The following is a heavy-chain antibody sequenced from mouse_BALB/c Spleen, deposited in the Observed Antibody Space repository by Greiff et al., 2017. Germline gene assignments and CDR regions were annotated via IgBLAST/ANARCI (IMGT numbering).Heavy chain of an antibody. Sequence: EVKLMESGPELVKPGASVKMSCKASGYTFTSYVMHWVKQKPGQGLEWIGYINPYNDGTKYNEKFKGKATLTSDKSSSTAYMELSSLTSEDSAVYYCVRSSYNASSYNWLAYWGQGTLVTVSA. D-gene: IGHD1-1*01. V-gene: IGHV1-14*01. J-gene: IGHJ3*01. CDR2: INPYNDGT. CDR1: GYTFTSYV. CDR3: VRSSYNASSYNWLAY.